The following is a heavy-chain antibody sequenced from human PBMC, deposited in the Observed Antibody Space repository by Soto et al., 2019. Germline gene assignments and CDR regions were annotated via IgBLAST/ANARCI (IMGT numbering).Heavy chain of an antibody. D-gene: IGHD1-1*01. Sequence: PGEDLKLSCNPSAYNFINYWIGWVRHPPGKGLEWMVFIQPGDTDSKYNPSFRGQITISVDKSISTAFLQWTSLRASDTAMYYCARLDPTRDRLEDWGQGTVVTVSS. CDR1: AYNFINYW. V-gene: IGHV5-51*01. CDR2: IQPGDTDS. CDR3: ARLDPTRDRLED. J-gene: IGHJ4*02.